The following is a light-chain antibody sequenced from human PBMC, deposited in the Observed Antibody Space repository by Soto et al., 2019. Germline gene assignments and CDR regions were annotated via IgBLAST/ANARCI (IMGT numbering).Light chain of an antibody. CDR3: QQYGSSPFT. CDR1: QSVTSSY. V-gene: IGKV3-20*01. J-gene: IGKJ3*01. CDR2: GAS. Sequence: EIVLTQSPGTLSLSPGEGATLSCRASQSVTSSYLAWYQQKPGQAPRLLIYGASTRATGSPDRFSGGGSGTDFTLTISRLEPEDFAVYYCQQYGSSPFTFGPGTKVDIK.